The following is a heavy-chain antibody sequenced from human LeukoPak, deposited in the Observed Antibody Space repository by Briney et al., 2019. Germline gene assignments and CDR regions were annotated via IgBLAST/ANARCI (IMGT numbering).Heavy chain of an antibody. CDR1: GFTFSSYA. CDR3: ARDPVPAAARHFDY. V-gene: IGHV3-30-3*01. Sequence: GGSLRLSCAASGFTFSSYAMHWVRQAPGKGLEWLAVISSDGSLEYYADSVKGRFTISRDNSKNTLYLQMNSLRPEDTAVYYCARDPVPAAARHFDYWGQGTLVTVSS. J-gene: IGHJ4*02. D-gene: IGHD2-2*01. CDR2: ISSDGSLE.